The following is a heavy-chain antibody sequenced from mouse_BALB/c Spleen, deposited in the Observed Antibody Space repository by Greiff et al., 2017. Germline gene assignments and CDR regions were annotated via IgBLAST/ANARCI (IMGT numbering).Heavy chain of an antibody. CDR1: GYTFTSYW. Sequence: LQQPGSELVRPGASVKLSCTASGYTFTSYWMHWVKQRPGQGLEWIGNIYPGSGSTNYDEKFKSKATLTVDTSSSTAYMQLSSLTSEDTAVYYCTRDYDRRYFDYWGQGTTLTVSS. CDR2: IYPGSGST. CDR3: TRDYDRRYFDY. V-gene: IGHV1S22*01. J-gene: IGHJ2*01. D-gene: IGHD1-1*01.